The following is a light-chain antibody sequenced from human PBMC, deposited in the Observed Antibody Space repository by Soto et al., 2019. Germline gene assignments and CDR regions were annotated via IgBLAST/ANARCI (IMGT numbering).Light chain of an antibody. Sequence: EIVMTQSPLSLPVTPGEPASISCRSSQSLLHSSGSNFLDWYLQKPGQSPQLLIYLGSNRASGVPDRFSGGGSGNDVTLKISRVEADEVGVYYCMQVLQAPLSFGGGTRVEIK. CDR2: LGS. V-gene: IGKV2-28*01. J-gene: IGKJ4*01. CDR1: QSLLHSSGSNF. CDR3: MQVLQAPLS.